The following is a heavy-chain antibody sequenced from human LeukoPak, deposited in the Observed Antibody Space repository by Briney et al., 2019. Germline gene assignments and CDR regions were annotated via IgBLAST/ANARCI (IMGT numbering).Heavy chain of an antibody. CDR2: TYYSGST. CDR3: ARESGGMLY. CDR1: GGSISSYY. V-gene: IGHV4-59*01. Sequence: PSETLSLTCTVSGGSISSYYWSWIRQPPGKGLEGIGYTYYSGSTNYNPSLRSRVTISVDTSKNQFSLKLRSVTAADTAVYYCARESGGMLYWGQGTLVTVSS. D-gene: IGHD1-14*01. J-gene: IGHJ4*02.